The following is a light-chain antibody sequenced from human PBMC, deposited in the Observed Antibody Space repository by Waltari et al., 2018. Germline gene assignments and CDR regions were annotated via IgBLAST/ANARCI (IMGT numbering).Light chain of an antibody. CDR2: WAS. CDR1: QSLLSRSASKNF. V-gene: IGKV4-1*01. Sequence: DIVMTQSPDSLAVSLGERATINCKSSQSLLSRSASKNFLAWYQQKPGHSPKLLIHWASTRASGVPDRFSGSGSGTDFTLTISTLQGEDLAVYFCQQYYSTPPTFGQGTKVDIK. J-gene: IGKJ1*01. CDR3: QQYYSTPPT.